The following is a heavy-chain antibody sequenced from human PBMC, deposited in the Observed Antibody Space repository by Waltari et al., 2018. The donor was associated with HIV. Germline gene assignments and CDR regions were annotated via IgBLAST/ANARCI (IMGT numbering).Heavy chain of an antibody. CDR2: IRPHNGDT. V-gene: IGHV1-18*01. CDR1: GYTFTSSE. D-gene: IGHD2-21*02. Sequence: QVTLVQSGVEVKKPGASVKVSCKTSGYTFTSSEISWMRQAPGQGLECMGWIRPHNGDTNYVQKFQGRVSMTADTSTRTAYMELRSLRSDDTAVYYCGRSKVTYFDYWGQGTLVTVSS. J-gene: IGHJ4*02. CDR3: GRSKVTYFDY.